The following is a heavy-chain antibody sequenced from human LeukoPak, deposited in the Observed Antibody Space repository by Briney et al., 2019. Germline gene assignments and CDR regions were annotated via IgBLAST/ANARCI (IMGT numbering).Heavy chain of an antibody. CDR1: EFTFSSYA. J-gene: IGHJ1*01. V-gene: IGHV3-30-3*01. CDR2: ISSDGSNE. CDR3: ARDHIAAAGTPQH. D-gene: IGHD6-13*01. Sequence: PGRSLRLSCAASEFTFSSYAMHWVRQAPGKGLEWVAVISSDGSNEYYADSVKGRFTISRDNSKNTLYLQMNSLRAEDTAVYYCARDHIAAAGTPQHWGQGTLVTVSS.